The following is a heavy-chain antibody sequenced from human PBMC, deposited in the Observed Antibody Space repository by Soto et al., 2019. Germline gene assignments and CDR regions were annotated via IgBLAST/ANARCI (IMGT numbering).Heavy chain of an antibody. CDR1: GYTFTSYA. J-gene: IGHJ3*02. Sequence: ASVKVSCKASGYTFTSYAMHWVRQAPGQRLEWMGWINAGNGNTKYSQKFQGRVTITRDTSASTAYMELSSLRSEDTAVYYCARDRGDYDAFDIWGQGTMVTVSS. V-gene: IGHV1-3*01. CDR3: ARDRGDYDAFDI. CDR2: INAGNGNT. D-gene: IGHD4-17*01.